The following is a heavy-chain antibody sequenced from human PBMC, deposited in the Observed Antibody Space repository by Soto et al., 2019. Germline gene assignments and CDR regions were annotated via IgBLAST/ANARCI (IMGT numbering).Heavy chain of an antibody. CDR2: IYYSGST. Sequence: PSEPLSLTCTVSGGPISSGDYYWRWIRQPPGKGLEWIGYIYYSGSTYYNPSLKSRVTISVDTSKNQFSLKLSSVTAADTAVYYCATTKVDFWSGYSYYFDYWGQGTLVTVSS. CDR3: ATTKVDFWSGYSYYFDY. D-gene: IGHD3-3*01. CDR1: GGPISSGDYY. V-gene: IGHV4-30-4*01. J-gene: IGHJ4*02.